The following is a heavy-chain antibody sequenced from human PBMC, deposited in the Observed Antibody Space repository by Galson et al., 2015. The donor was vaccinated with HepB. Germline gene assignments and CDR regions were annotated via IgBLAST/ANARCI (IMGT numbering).Heavy chain of an antibody. V-gene: IGHV1-2*02. D-gene: IGHD2-21*01. J-gene: IGHJ4*02. CDR1: GYTFIDYY. CDR2: VNSNGGGT. Sequence: SVKVSCKASGYTFIDYYIHWLRQAPGQAPEWVGWVNSNGGGTNFAQKFQGRVTMTRDTSINTIYMDLSSLTSDDTAVYYCARISVVRHPTKYFDSWGQGTLITVSS. CDR3: ARISVVRHPTKYFDS.